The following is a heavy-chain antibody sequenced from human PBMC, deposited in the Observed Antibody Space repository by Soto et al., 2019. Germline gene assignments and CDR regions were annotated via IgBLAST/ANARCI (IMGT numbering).Heavy chain of an antibody. CDR2: MNPDSGNT. CDR3: ARRAGPSSFDY. J-gene: IGHJ4*02. Sequence: QVQLVQSGAEVKKPGASVKVSCKASGYTFTSYDINWVRQATGQGLEWMGWMNPDSGNTGSAQKFQGRVSMNRTTSPSTVYLELSSLRSEDTAVYYCARRAGPSSFDYWGQGTLVTVSS. CDR1: GYTFTSYD. V-gene: IGHV1-8*01.